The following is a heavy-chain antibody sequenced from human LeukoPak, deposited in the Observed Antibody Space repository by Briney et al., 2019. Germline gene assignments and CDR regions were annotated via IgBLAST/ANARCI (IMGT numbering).Heavy chain of an antibody. D-gene: IGHD6-19*01. CDR1: GFTFGSYA. Sequence: GSLRLSCTASGFTFGSYAMSWARQAPGKGLEWVSIISNAGGTTYYADSVRGRFTISRDNSKNTLYLQMNSLRAEDTAVYYCAKLSSGSGSKFGFDYWGQGTLVTVSS. CDR3: AKLSSGSGSKFGFDY. V-gene: IGHV3-23*01. CDR2: ISNAGGTT. J-gene: IGHJ4*02.